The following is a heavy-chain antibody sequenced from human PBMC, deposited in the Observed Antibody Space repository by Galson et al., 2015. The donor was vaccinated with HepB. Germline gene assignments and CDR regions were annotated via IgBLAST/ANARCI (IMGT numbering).Heavy chain of an antibody. D-gene: IGHD6-19*01. CDR2: MNPNSGNT. J-gene: IGHJ6*02. Sequence: SVKVSCKASGYTFTSYDINWVRQATGQGLEWMGWMNPNSGNTGYAQKFQGRVTMTRNTSISTAYMELSSLRSEDTAVYYCARGLAVAGFNYYYGMDVWGQGTPVTVSS. V-gene: IGHV1-8*01. CDR3: ARGLAVAGFNYYYGMDV. CDR1: GYTFTSYD.